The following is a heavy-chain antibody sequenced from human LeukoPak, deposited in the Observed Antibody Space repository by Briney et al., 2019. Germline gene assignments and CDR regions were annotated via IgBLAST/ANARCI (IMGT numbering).Heavy chain of an antibody. V-gene: IGHV3-23*01. CDR3: ARDPRTVRI. CDR1: GFTFSSSA. Sequence: PGGSLRLSCAASGFTFSSSAMSWVRQAPGKGLEWVSNISGSGSGGSTYYADSVKGRFTISRDNAKNSLYLQMNSLRVEDTAVYFCARDPRTVRIWGQGTLVTVSS. D-gene: IGHD1-1*01. CDR2: ISGSGSGGST. J-gene: IGHJ4*02.